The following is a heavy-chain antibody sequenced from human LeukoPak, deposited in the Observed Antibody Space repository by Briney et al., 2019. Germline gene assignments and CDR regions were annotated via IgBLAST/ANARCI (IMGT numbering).Heavy chain of an antibody. V-gene: IGHV1-69*06. CDR2: IIPIFGTA. CDR3: ARGSGYYYDSSGVFDY. J-gene: IGHJ4*02. Sequence: SVKVSCKASGGTFSSYAISWVRQAPGQGLEWMGGIIPIFGTANYAQKFQGRVTITADKSTSTAYMELSSLRSEDTAVYYCARGSGYYYDSSGVFDYWGQGTLVTVSS. D-gene: IGHD3-22*01. CDR1: GGTFSSYA.